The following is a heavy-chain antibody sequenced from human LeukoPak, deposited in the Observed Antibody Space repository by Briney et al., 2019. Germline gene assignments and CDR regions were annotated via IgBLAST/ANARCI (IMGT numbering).Heavy chain of an antibody. D-gene: IGHD2-2*01. CDR2: ISGYNGNT. CDR1: GYSFRIYG. V-gene: IGHV1-18*01. Sequence: ASVKVSFKGSGYSFRIYGINWVRQAPGQGLEWMGWISGYNGNTNYAQMVQGRVTMTTDTSTSTAYMELRSLRSDDTAMYYCARDVGDIVTIPAAITVPWGQGTLVTVSS. J-gene: IGHJ5*02. CDR3: ARDVGDIVTIPAAITVP.